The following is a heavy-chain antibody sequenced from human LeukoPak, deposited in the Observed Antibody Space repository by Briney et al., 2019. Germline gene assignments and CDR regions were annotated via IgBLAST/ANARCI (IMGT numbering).Heavy chain of an antibody. J-gene: IGHJ4*02. V-gene: IGHV3-30*04. Sequence: GRSLRLSCAASGFTFSSYAMHWVRQAPGKGLEWVAVISSDGSKKDYADSVKGRFTISRDNSKNTLYLQMNSLRAEDTAVYYCARHLSGITGYTYGRGIDYWGQGTLVTVSS. D-gene: IGHD5-18*01. CDR1: GFTFSSYA. CDR3: ARHLSGITGYTYGRGIDY. CDR2: ISSDGSKK.